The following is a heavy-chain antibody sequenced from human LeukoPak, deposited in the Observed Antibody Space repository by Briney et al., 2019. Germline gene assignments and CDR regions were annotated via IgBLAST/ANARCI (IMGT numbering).Heavy chain of an antibody. V-gene: IGHV3-23*01. CDR3: AKDRSGTNSDFDY. CDR1: GFSFSSYA. Sequence: PGGSLRLSCAAFGFSFSSYAMTWVRQAPGKGLEWVSAISASGGTTYYVDSVKGRLTISRDNAKNTLYLQMNSLRAEDTAVYYCAKDRSGTNSDFDYWGQGTLVTVSS. D-gene: IGHD1-14*01. CDR2: ISASGGTT. J-gene: IGHJ4*02.